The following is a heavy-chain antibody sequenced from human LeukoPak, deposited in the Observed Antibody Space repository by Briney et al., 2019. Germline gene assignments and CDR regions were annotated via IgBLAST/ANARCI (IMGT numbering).Heavy chain of an antibody. J-gene: IGHJ4*02. CDR2: MYYTGST. V-gene: IGHV4-39*01. CDR1: GGSISSSSYY. CDR3: ARSGSGSYYGDYFDY. Sequence: SETLSLTCTVSGGSISSSSYYWGWIRQPPGKGLEYIRYMYYTGSTYYNPSLKSRVTISVDRPKSQFSLELSSVTAADTAVYYCARSGSGSYYGDYFDYWGQGFLVTVSS. D-gene: IGHD1-26*01.